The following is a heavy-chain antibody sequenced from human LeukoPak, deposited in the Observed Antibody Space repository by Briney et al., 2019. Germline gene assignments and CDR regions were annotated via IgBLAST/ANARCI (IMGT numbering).Heavy chain of an antibody. J-gene: IGHJ6*02. Sequence: PGGCLRLSCAASGFSFSDYGTHWVRQAPGKGLEWVAVISYDGSNKYYADSVKGRFTISRDNSKNTLYLQMNSLRAEDTAVYYCAKNGGFGEPLRLNYGMDVWGQGTTVTVSS. D-gene: IGHD3-10*01. CDR1: GFSFSDYG. V-gene: IGHV3-30*18. CDR3: AKNGGFGEPLRLNYGMDV. CDR2: ISYDGSNK.